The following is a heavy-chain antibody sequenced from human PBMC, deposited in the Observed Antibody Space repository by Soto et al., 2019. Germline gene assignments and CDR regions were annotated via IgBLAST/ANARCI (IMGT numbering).Heavy chain of an antibody. Sequence: GGSLRLSCAASGFTFSDYAMSWVRQAPGKGLEWVSTISGSGISKYSADSVKGRFTISRDNSKNTLFLQMDNLRVEDTAVYYCAKVRTDKVSGLAAFDIWGQGTMVTVSS. CDR1: GFTFSDYA. CDR3: AKVRTDKVSGLAAFDI. V-gene: IGHV3-23*01. CDR2: ISGSGISK. D-gene: IGHD3-10*01. J-gene: IGHJ3*02.